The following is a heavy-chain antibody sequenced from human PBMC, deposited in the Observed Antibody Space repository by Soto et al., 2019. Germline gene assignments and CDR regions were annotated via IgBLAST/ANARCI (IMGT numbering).Heavy chain of an antibody. V-gene: IGHV1-69*13. Sequence: SVKVSCKASGGTFSSYAISWVRQAPGQGREWMGGIIPIFGTANYAQKFQGRVTITADETTSTAYMELSSLRSEDTAVYYCARAKSGYSYGYNFDSWGQGTLVTVS. D-gene: IGHD5-18*01. CDR1: GGTFSSYA. J-gene: IGHJ4*02. CDR2: IIPIFGTA. CDR3: ARAKSGYSYGYNFDS.